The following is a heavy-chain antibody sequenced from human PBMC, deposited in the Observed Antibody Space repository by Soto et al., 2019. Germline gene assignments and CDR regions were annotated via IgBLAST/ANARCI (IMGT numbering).Heavy chain of an antibody. J-gene: IGHJ6*02. D-gene: IGHD2-15*01. V-gene: IGHV3-48*03. Sequence: EVQLVESGGGLVQPGGSLRLSCAASGFTFSSYEMNWVRQAPGKGLEWVSYISSSGSTIYYADSVKGRFTISRDNAKNSLYLQMNSLRAEDTAVYYCARVDPGEIVVVVAALGSGMDVWGQGTTVTVSS. CDR2: ISSSGSTI. CDR3: ARVDPGEIVVVVAALGSGMDV. CDR1: GFTFSSYE.